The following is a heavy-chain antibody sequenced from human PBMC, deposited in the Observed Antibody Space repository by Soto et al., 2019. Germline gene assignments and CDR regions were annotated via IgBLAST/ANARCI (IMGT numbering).Heavy chain of an antibody. CDR2: ISAYNGST. V-gene: IGHV1-18*01. J-gene: IGHJ6*03. Sequence: GASVKVSCKASGYTFTSYGISWVRQAPGQGLEWMGWISAYNGSTNYAQKLQGRVTMTTDTSTSTAYMELRSLRSDDTAVYYCARQLVIIGPVDYCYYMDVWGKGTTVTVSS. CDR1: GYTFTSYG. CDR3: ARQLVIIGPVDYCYYMDV. D-gene: IGHD3-9*01.